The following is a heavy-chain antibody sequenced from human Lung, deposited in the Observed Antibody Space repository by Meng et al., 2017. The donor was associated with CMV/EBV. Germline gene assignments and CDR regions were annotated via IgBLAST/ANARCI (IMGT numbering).Heavy chain of an antibody. Sequence: GESXKISCVDSGFTFSSSVFHWVRQAPGRGLEWVAAISTDGSAKHYADSVKDRFTVSRDNSKNTLYLQMNSLRVEDTAVFYCAREGASSGHFGCCAYWG. V-gene: IGHV3-30*03. D-gene: IGHD3-22*01. CDR3: AREGASSGHFGCCAY. J-gene: IGHJ4*03. CDR2: ISTDGSAK. CDR1: GFTFSSSV.